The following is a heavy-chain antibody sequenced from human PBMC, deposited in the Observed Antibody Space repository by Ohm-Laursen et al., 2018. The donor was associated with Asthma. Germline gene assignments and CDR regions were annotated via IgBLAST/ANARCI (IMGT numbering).Heavy chain of an antibody. CDR3: ARNYYDHWSGSYTPVAY. CDR1: GFTLSGFG. J-gene: IGHJ4*02. D-gene: IGHD3-3*01. CDR2: LWPDGTNE. V-gene: IGHV3-33*08. Sequence: PSSAASGFTLSGFGLHWGRPAPGKGVGGGGLLWPDGTNENYGDSVKGRFSISRDNSKNTLSLQMNSLRVEDTAVYYCARNYYDHWSGSYTPVAYWGQGTLVTVSS.